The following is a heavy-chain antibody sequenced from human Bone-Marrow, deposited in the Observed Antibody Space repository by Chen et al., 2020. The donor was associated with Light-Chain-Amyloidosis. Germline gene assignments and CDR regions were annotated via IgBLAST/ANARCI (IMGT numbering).Heavy chain of an antibody. CDR1: GASMTNGSHY. J-gene: IGHJ6*03. CDR3: AREGTAMGRGQFLNFFYYMDV. V-gene: IGHV4-61*02. Sequence: GSGPGLVKPSQTLSLTCSVSGASMTNGSHYWSWIRLPAGTGLEWIGRIYTSGNTNYSPSLKSRVTISVDTSKNQFSLKLNSVTAADTAVYYCAREGTAMGRGQFLNFFYYMDVWGKGTTVTVSS. CDR2: IYTSGNT. D-gene: IGHD5-18*01.